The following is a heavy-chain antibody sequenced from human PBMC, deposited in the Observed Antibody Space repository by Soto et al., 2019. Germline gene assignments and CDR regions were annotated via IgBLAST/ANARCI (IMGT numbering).Heavy chain of an antibody. V-gene: IGHV1-18*01. CDR2: ISGSNGNT. J-gene: IGHJ4*02. CDR3: XXXXXXXXXXXXXX. Sequence: QVQLVQSGAEVKKPGASVKVSCKASGYTFTSYGWVRQAPGQGLEWMGWISGSNGNTNYAQKLQGRVTMTTDTSTSTAYMELRSLRSDXXXXXXXXXXXXXXXXXXXXXXGQGTLVTVSS. CDR1: GYTFTSYG.